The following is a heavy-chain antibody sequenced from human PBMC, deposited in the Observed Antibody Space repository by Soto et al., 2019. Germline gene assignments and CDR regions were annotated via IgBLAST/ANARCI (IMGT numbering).Heavy chain of an antibody. CDR1: GLTFGAYA. D-gene: IGHD3-3*02. J-gene: IGHJ2*01. CDR2: ISGNGDDP. V-gene: IGHV3-23*01. Sequence: ERQLLESGGNLVQPGGSLRLSCAASGLTFGAYAMTWVRQAPGKGLEWVSTISGNGDDPFYADSVRGRFPISRDNFNNIHYLQMDSLSADDTAVYFCAKGGHFAHSDLWGRGTRVTVSS. CDR3: AKGGHFAHSDL.